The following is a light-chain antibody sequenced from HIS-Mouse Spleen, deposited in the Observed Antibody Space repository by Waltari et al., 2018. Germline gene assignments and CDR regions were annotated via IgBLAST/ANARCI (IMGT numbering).Light chain of an antibody. Sequence: DIVMTQSPLSLPVTPGEPASISCRSSQSLLHSNGYNCLEWYLQKPGQSPQLLIYLGYSRASGVHDRLSGSGSGTDFTLKISSVEDEYVGVYYCMQALQTPWTCGQGTRLEIK. J-gene: IGKJ2*01. CDR2: LGY. CDR1: QSLLHSNGYNC. CDR3: MQALQTPWT. V-gene: IGKV2-28*01.